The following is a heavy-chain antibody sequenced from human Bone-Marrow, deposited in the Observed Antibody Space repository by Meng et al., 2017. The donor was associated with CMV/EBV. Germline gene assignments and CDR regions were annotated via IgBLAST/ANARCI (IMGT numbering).Heavy chain of an antibody. D-gene: IGHD3-3*01. V-gene: IGHV3-21*01. CDR3: ARTTYNDFWSGYAAPNYYYGMDV. Sequence: GESLKISCAASGFTFSSYSMNWVRQAPGKGLEWVSSISSSSSDIYYADSVKGRFTISRDNAKNSLYLQMNSLRAEDTAVYYCARTTYNDFWSGYAAPNYYYGMDVWGQGTTVTVSS. J-gene: IGHJ6*02. CDR2: ISSSSSDI. CDR1: GFTFSSYS.